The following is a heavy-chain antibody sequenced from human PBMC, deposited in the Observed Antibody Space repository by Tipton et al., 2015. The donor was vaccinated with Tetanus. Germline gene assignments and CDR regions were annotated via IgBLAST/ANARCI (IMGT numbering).Heavy chain of an antibody. CDR3: ARVDQHGSGSYYTTTDYYYGMDV. CDR1: GFTFSDYY. Sequence: SLRLSCAASGFTFSDYYMSWIRQAPGKGLEWVSYISSSGSTIYYADSVKGRFTISRDNAKNSLYLQMNSLRAEDTAVYYCARVDQHGSGSYYTTTDYYYGMDVWGQGTTVTVSS. J-gene: IGHJ6*02. V-gene: IGHV3-11*01. CDR2: ISSSGSTI. D-gene: IGHD3-10*01.